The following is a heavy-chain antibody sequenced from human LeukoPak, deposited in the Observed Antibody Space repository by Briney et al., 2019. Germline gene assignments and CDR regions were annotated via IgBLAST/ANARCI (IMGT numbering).Heavy chain of an antibody. J-gene: IGHJ4*02. D-gene: IGHD6-6*01. V-gene: IGHV4-34*01. Sequence: PSETLSLTCAVYGGSFSGYYWSWIRQPPGKGLEWIGEINHSGSANYNPSLKSRVTISVDTSKNQFSLKLSSVTAADTAVYYCARRLRGKYPDYWGQGTLVTVSS. CDR3: ARRLRGKYPDY. CDR2: INHSGSA. CDR1: GGSFSGYY.